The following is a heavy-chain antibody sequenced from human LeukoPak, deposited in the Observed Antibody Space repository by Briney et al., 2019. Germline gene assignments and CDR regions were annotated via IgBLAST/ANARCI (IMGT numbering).Heavy chain of an antibody. CDR2: IYHSGST. CDR3: ARVAPVAFYYDSSGYSGGFDY. D-gene: IGHD3-22*01. V-gene: IGHV4-30-2*01. J-gene: IGHJ4*02. Sequence: SETLSLTCAVSGGSISSGGYSWSWIRQPPGKGLEWIGYIYHSGSTYYNPSPKSRVTISVDRSKNQFSLKLSSVTAADTAVYYCARVAPVAFYYDSSGYSGGFDYWGQGTLVTVSS. CDR1: GGSISSGGYS.